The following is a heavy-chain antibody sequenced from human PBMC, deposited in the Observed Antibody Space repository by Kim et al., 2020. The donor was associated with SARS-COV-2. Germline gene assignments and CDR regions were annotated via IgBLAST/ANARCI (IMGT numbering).Heavy chain of an antibody. J-gene: IGHJ6*02. D-gene: IGHD2-2*01. CDR1: GFTFSSYG. V-gene: IGHV3-30*18. CDR3: AKDRSNYYGMDV. CDR2: ISYDGSNK. Sequence: GGSLRLSCAASGFTFSSYGMHWVRQAPGKGLEWVAVISYDGSNKYYADSVKGRFTISRDNSKNTLYLQMNSLRDEDTAVYYCAKDRSNYYGMDVWGQGT.